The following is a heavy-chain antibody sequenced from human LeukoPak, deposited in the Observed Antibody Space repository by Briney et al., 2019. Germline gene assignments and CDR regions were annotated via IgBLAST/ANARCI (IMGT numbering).Heavy chain of an antibody. CDR3: AKGGYDSSGYRYFDY. J-gene: IGHJ4*02. CDR1: GFTVSNNY. Sequence: GGSLRLSCAASGFTVSNNYMSWVRQAPGKGLEWVSTIYDGGSSYYADSVKGRFSISRDNSKNTLFLQMNSLRAEDSAVYYCAKGGYDSSGYRYFDYWGQGTLVTVSS. CDR2: IYDGGSS. D-gene: IGHD3-22*01. V-gene: IGHV3-53*01.